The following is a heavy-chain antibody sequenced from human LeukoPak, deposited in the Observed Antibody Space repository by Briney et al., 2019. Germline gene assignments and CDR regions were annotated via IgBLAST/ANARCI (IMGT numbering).Heavy chain of an antibody. V-gene: IGHV4-59*12. Sequence: SETLSLTCTVSGGSISSYYWSWIRQPPGKGLEWIGYIYYSGSTNYNPSLKSRVTISVDTSKSQFSLKLNSVTAADTALYYCARVLRVLWFGEPRSWYSDLWGRGTLVTVSS. CDR1: GGSISSYY. D-gene: IGHD3-10*01. CDR3: ARVLRVLWFGEPRSWYSDL. CDR2: IYYSGST. J-gene: IGHJ2*01.